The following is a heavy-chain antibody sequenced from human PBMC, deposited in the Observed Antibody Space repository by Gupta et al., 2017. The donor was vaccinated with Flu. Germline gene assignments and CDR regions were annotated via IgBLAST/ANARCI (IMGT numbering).Heavy chain of an antibody. J-gene: IGHJ3*02. D-gene: IGHD1-26*01. CDR3: ARDPGWGAFDM. V-gene: IGHV3-7*01. Sequence: SWDRHAPGKGLEPVSMINSGADGVYYIDSVKRRFTISRDNAKNSLILQMNSLRADDTAVYYGARDPGWGAFDMWGQGTLVTISS. CDR2: INSGADGV.